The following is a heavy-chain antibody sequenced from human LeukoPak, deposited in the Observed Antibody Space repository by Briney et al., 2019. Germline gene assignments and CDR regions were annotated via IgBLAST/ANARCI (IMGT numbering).Heavy chain of an antibody. V-gene: IGHV4-59*01. Sequence: PSETLSLTCAVYGGSFSGYYWSRIRQPPGKRLEWIGYIYYSGSTSYNPSLKSRVTISVDTSKNQISLKLSSVTAADTAVYYCARDLGVMVRAFDIWGQGTMVTVSS. J-gene: IGHJ3*02. CDR2: IYYSGST. CDR3: ARDLGVMVRAFDI. D-gene: IGHD5-18*01. CDR1: GGSFSGYY.